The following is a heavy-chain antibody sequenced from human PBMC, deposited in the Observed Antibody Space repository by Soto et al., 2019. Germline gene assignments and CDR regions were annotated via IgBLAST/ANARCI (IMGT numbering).Heavy chain of an antibody. Sequence: QVQLVQSGAEVKKPGSSVKVSCKASGGTFSSYAISWVRQAPGQGLEWMGGIIPIFGTANYAQKFQGRVTITADKSTSTAYTELSSPRSEDTAVYYCAGTGTTWSYYYYGMDVWGQGTTVTVSS. CDR3: AGTGTTWSYYYYGMDV. D-gene: IGHD1-7*01. V-gene: IGHV1-69*06. J-gene: IGHJ6*02. CDR2: IIPIFGTA. CDR1: GGTFSSYA.